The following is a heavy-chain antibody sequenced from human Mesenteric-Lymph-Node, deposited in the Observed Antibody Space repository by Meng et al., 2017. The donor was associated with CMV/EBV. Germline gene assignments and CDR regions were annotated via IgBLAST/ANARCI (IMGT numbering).Heavy chain of an antibody. Sequence: GGSLRLSCTVSGGSVSSSSYYWSWVRQAPGKGLEWVSYISSSGSTIYYADSVKGRFTISRDNAKNSLYLQMNSLRAEDTAVYYCARGGLLASIWFGELSRWFDPWGQGTLVTVSS. V-gene: IGHV3-48*03. CDR1: GGSVSSSSYY. CDR3: ARGGLLASIWFGELSRWFDP. J-gene: IGHJ5*02. D-gene: IGHD3-10*01. CDR2: ISSSGSTI.